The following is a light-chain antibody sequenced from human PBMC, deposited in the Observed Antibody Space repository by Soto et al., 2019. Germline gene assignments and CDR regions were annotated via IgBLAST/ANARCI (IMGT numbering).Light chain of an antibody. V-gene: IGKV3D-15*01. Sequence: EIVMTQSPTILSVSPGERATLSCMASQSVSSNLAWYQQKPGQPPRLLMYGVYTRAPGTPARFSGSGSGTEFTITISRLEPEDCEVYYCQQYGSSSWTFGQGTKVDIK. J-gene: IGKJ1*01. CDR3: QQYGSSSWT. CDR2: GVY. CDR1: QSVSSN.